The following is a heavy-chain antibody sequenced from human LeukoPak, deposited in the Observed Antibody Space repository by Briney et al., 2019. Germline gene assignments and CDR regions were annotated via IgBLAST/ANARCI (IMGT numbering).Heavy chain of an antibody. CDR2: VYHTGAT. D-gene: IGHD3-22*01. CDR1: GYSISSGYF. Sequence: SETLSLTCGVSGYSISSGYFWVWIRQPPGKGLEWIGSVYHTGATYYNPSLRSPVTISVDTSKNQFSLELNSVTAADTAVYYCARERGGKIVVVITDWGQGTLVTVSS. CDR3: ARERGGKIVVVITD. J-gene: IGHJ4*02. V-gene: IGHV4-38-2*02.